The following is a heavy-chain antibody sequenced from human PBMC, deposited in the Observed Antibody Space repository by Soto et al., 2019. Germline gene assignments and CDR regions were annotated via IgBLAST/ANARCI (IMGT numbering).Heavy chain of an antibody. D-gene: IGHD5-18*01. J-gene: IGHJ4*02. CDR2: IWYDGSNK. Sequence: QVQLVEAGGGVVQPGRSLRLSCAASGFTFNSYGMHWVRQAPGKGLEWVAVIWYDGSNKYYADSVKGRFTISRDNSKNTLYLQMNSLRAEDTAVYYCARDRRDGYSWGVDYWGQGTLVTVSS. CDR3: ARDRRDGYSWGVDY. V-gene: IGHV3-33*01. CDR1: GFTFNSYG.